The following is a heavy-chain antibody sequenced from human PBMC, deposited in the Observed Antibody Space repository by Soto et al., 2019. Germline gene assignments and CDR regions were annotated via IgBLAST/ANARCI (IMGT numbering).Heavy chain of an antibody. D-gene: IGHD7-27*01. CDR1: GDSISNLDYF. CDR2: IYKSATT. V-gene: IGHV4-30-4*01. J-gene: IGHJ5*01. Sequence: SETLSLTCSVAGDSISNLDYFWAWIRQPPGQALEYIGYIYKSATTYYNPSFESRVAISVDTSKSQFSLNVTSVTAADTAVYFCARGRYCLTGRCFPNWFDSWGQGALVTVSS. CDR3: ARGRYCLTGRCFPNWFDS.